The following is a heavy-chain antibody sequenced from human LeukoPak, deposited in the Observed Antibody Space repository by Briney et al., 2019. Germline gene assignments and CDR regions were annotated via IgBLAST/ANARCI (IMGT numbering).Heavy chain of an antibody. V-gene: IGHV4-34*01. J-gene: IGHJ4*02. CDR1: GGSFSGYY. CDR2: INHSGST. Sequence: SETLSLICAVYGGSFSGYYWSWIRQPPGKGLEWIGEINHSGSTNYNPSLKSRVTISVDTSKNQFSLKLGSVTAADTAVYYCARGTSVYYDSSGYYFWGQGTLVTVSS. D-gene: IGHD3-22*01. CDR3: ARGTSVYYDSSGYYF.